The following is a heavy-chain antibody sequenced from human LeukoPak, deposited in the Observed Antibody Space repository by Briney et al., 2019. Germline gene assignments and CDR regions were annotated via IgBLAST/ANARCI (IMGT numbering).Heavy chain of an antibody. CDR2: IYYSGST. Sequence: SSETLSLTCTVSGGSINTDGYFWSWIRQHPGKGLEWLGYIYYSGSTLYNPSLKIRVSTSLDTFKNQFSLKLNSVTAADAAVYYCARMNNRDYSSYYMDVWGKGTTVTVSS. D-gene: IGHD1-14*01. V-gene: IGHV4-31*03. CDR3: ARMNNRDYSSYYMDV. J-gene: IGHJ6*03. CDR1: GGSINTDGYF.